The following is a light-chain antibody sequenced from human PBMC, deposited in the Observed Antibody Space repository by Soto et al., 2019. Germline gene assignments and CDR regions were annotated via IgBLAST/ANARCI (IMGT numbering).Light chain of an antibody. CDR3: QHYGSSPLST. CDR1: QSISSSY. CDR2: GAF. Sequence: EIVLTQSPGTLSLSPGERATLSCRASQSISSSYLAWYQQKPGQAPRLLIYGAFNRATGVPDRFSGSGSGTDFTLTISRLEPEDFAVYYCQHYGSSPLSTFGPGTKVDIK. V-gene: IGKV3-20*01. J-gene: IGKJ3*01.